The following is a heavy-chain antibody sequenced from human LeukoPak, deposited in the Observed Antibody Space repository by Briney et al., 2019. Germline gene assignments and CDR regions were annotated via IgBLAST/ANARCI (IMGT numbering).Heavy chain of an antibody. CDR1: GFTFSSYS. CDR3: ARDTPLCSGGSCYSSFDY. D-gene: IGHD2-15*01. Sequence: PGGSLRLSCAASGFTFSSYSMNWVRQAPGKGLEWVSSIRSSSSYIYYADSVKGRFTISRDNAKNSLYLQMNSLRAEDTAVYYCARDTPLCSGGSCYSSFDYWGQGTLVTVSS. CDR2: IRSSSSYI. J-gene: IGHJ4*02. V-gene: IGHV3-21*01.